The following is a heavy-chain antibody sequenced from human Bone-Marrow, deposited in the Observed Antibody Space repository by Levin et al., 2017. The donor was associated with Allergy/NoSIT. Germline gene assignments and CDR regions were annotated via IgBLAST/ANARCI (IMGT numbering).Heavy chain of an antibody. Sequence: GESLKISCAASGFTFSGVSMTWVRQGPGKGLEWVGRFLSETDGGTPEYAAAVQGRFSISRDDSRKTLYLQMKSLKPEDTGVYYCSTGITRWEGNYFDFWGQGTLVTVSS. CDR2: FLSETDGGTP. CDR1: GFTFSGVS. D-gene: IGHD1-26*01. CDR3: STGITRWEGNYFDF. V-gene: IGHV3-15*01. J-gene: IGHJ4*02.